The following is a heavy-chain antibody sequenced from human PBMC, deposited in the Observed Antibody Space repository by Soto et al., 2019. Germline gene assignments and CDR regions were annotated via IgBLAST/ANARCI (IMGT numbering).Heavy chain of an antibody. Sequence: QVQLVQSWAEVRKPGASVTVSCRSSGDSFNDYYIHWVRQAPGQGFEWMGWINPNGGVTKYAQKVQGWVSMTRDTSIRTVYMQLSRLRSDDTAVYYCARESGGATATLDYYYFYMDVWGTGTTVTVSS. CDR3: ARESGGATATLDYYYFYMDV. CDR2: INPNGGVT. D-gene: IGHD5-12*01. V-gene: IGHV1-2*04. CDR1: GDSFNDYY. J-gene: IGHJ6*03.